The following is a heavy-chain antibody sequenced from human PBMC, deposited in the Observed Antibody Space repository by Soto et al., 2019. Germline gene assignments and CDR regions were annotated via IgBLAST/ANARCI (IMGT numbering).Heavy chain of an antibody. V-gene: IGHV3-7*01. J-gene: IGHJ5*02. D-gene: IGHD3-10*01. CDR1: GFIFSGYW. CDR3: ARKWGFGELLYWFDP. CDR2: IKQDGSEK. Sequence: GGSLRLSCAASGFIFSGYWMSWVRQAPGKGLEWVANIKQDGSEKYYVDSVKGRFTISRDNAKNSLYLQMNSLRAEDTAVYYCARKWGFGELLYWFDPWGQGTLVTVSS.